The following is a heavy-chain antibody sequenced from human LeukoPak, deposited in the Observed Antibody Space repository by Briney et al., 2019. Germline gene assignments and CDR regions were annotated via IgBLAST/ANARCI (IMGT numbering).Heavy chain of an antibody. CDR1: GGSISSSSYY. Sequence: SETLSLTCTVSGGSISSSSYYWGWIRQPPGKGLEWIGSIYYSGSTYYNPTLKSRVTISVDTSKNQFSLKLSSVTAADTAVYYCARGGDYYDSSGYLGIDYWGQGTLVTVSS. J-gene: IGHJ4*02. CDR2: IYYSGST. V-gene: IGHV4-39*01. CDR3: ARGGDYYDSSGYLGIDY. D-gene: IGHD3-22*01.